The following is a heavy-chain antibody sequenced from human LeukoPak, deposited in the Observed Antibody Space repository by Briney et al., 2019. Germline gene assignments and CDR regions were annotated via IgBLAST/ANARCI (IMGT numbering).Heavy chain of an antibody. D-gene: IGHD2-21*02. CDR1: GFTFSSYG. CDR2: IWYDGSNK. V-gene: IGHV3-33*01. J-gene: IGHJ3*02. CDR3: ARGKGDAYRDAFDI. Sequence: GGSLRLSSAASGFTFSSYGMHWVRQAPGKGLEWVAVIWYDGSNKYYADSVKGRFTISRDNSKNTLYLQMNSLRAEDTAVYYCARGKGDAYRDAFDIWGQGTMVTVSS.